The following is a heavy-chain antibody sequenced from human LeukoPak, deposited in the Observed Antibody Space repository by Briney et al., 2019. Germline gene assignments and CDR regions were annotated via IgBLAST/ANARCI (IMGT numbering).Heavy chain of an antibody. Sequence: PSETLSLTCAVYGGSLSGYYWSWIRQPPGKGLEWIGEINHSGSTNYNPSLKSRVTISVDTSKNQFSLKLSSVTAADTAVYYCACTYYQPGGRPASFDYWGQGTLVTVSS. D-gene: IGHD3-10*01. CDR1: GGSLSGYY. CDR3: ACTYYQPGGRPASFDY. J-gene: IGHJ4*02. V-gene: IGHV4-34*01. CDR2: INHSGST.